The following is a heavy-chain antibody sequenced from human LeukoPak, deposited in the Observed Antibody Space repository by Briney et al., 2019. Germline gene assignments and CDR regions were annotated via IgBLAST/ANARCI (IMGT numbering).Heavy chain of an antibody. V-gene: IGHV3-23*01. CDR3: AKDPEDLTAAGTVMVTHVDS. Sequence: GGSLRLSCAASGFTFSSYAMSWVRQAPGKGPEWVSGINDSGSSTYYADSVKGRFTISRDNSKNTLYLQMNSLRVEDTAVYYCAKDPEDLTAAGTVMVTHVDSWGQGTLVTVSS. CDR2: INDSGSST. D-gene: IGHD6-13*01. CDR1: GFTFSSYA. J-gene: IGHJ4*02.